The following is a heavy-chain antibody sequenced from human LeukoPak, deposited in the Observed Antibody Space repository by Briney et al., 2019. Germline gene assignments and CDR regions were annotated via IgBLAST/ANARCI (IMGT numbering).Heavy chain of an antibody. D-gene: IGHD4-17*01. V-gene: IGHV4-30-4*01. CDR1: GGSISSGDYY. CDR3: ASYGDPRYYFDY. Sequence: PSETLSLTCTVSGGSISSGDYYWSWIRQPPGKGLEWIGYIYYSGSTYYNPSLKSRVTISVDTSKNQFSLKPSSVTAADTAVYYCASYGDPRYYFDYWGQGTLVTVSS. CDR2: IYYSGST. J-gene: IGHJ4*02.